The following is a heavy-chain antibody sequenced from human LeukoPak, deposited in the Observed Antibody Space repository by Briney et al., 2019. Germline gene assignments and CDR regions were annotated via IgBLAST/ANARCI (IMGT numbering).Heavy chain of an antibody. J-gene: IGHJ4*02. Sequence: KPSETLSLTCTVPGGSISSSSYYWGWIRQPPGKGLEWIGSIYYSGSTYYNPSLKSRVTISVDTSKNQFSLKLSSVTAAGTAVYYCAREEEGPKIDYWGQGTLVTVSS. V-gene: IGHV4-39*07. CDR1: GGSISSSSYY. CDR2: IYYSGST. CDR3: AREEEGPKIDY.